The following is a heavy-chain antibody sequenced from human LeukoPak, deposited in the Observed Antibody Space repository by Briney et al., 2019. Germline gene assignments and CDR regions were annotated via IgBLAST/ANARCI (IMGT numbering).Heavy chain of an antibody. CDR2: IYTSGST. CDR3: ARLEWELLVACDI. J-gene: IGHJ3*02. V-gene: IGHV4-61*02. CDR1: GGSISSGSDY. D-gene: IGHD1-26*01. Sequence: SETLSLTCTVSGGSISSGSDYWSWLRQPAGKGLEWFGRIYTSGSTNYNPSLKSRFTISVDTSKNQFTLKLSSVTAADTAVYYWARLEWELLVACDIWGQGTMVTVSS.